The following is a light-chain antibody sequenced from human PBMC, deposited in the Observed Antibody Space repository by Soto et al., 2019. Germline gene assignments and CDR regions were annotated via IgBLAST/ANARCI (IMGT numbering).Light chain of an antibody. Sequence: IQVTESPSTLSASVGDRVTITCRASQSISSWLAWYQQKPGKAPKLLIYDASSLESGVPSRFSGSGSGTEFTLTISSLQPDDFAVYYCQQSINWPPGITFGQGTKVDIK. J-gene: IGKJ1*01. CDR3: QQSINWPPGIT. CDR2: DAS. CDR1: QSISSW. V-gene: IGKV1-5*01.